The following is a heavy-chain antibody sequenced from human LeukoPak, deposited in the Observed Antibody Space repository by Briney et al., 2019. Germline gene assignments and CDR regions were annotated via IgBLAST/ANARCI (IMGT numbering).Heavy chain of an antibody. CDR2: INHSGST. D-gene: IGHD5-18*01. J-gene: IGHJ3*02. CDR1: GGSLSGYY. V-gene: IGHV4-34*01. Sequence: SETLSLTCAVYGGSLSGYYWSWIRQPPGKGLEWIGEINHSGSTNYNPSLKSRVTISVDTSKNQFSLKLSSVTAADTAVYYCARDRGYSYGYEVGDAFDIWGQGTMVTVSS. CDR3: ARDRGYSYGYEVGDAFDI.